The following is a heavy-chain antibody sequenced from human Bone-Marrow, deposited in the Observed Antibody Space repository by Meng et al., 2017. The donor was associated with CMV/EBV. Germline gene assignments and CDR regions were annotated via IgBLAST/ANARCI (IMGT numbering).Heavy chain of an antibody. V-gene: IGHV4-39*07. CDR2: VYYNGSS. Sequence: SETLSLTCTVPGDSISSASYYWGWIRQPPGKGLEWIGSVYYNGSSYYSPSLKSRVTISVDTSNNQLSLKVNSVTAAGTAVYYCAGALPGGAVDYWGQGTLVTVSS. CDR1: GDSISSASYY. D-gene: IGHD1-26*01. J-gene: IGHJ4*02. CDR3: AGALPGGAVDY.